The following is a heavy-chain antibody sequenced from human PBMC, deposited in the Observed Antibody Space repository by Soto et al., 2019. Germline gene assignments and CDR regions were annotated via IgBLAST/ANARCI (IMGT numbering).Heavy chain of an antibody. CDR1: GFTFSPYA. Sequence: EVHLVESGGGLVQPGGSLRLSCAASGFTFSPYAMNWVRQAPGKGLEWVSYISSSSSTIYYADSVKGRFTISRDNAKNSLYLQMHSLRDEDTAVYYCASDADGNCDYWGQGTLVTVSS. CDR2: ISSSSSTI. V-gene: IGHV3-48*02. J-gene: IGHJ4*02. CDR3: ASDADGNCDY.